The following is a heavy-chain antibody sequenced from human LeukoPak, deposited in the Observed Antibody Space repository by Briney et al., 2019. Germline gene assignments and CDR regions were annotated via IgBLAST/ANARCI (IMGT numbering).Heavy chain of an antibody. CDR1: GGSISSYY. CDR2: IYTSGST. V-gene: IGHV4-4*07. CDR3: ARGVYIAAAQYAY. Sequence: ETLSLTCTVSGGSISSYYWSWLRQPAGKGLEWIGRIYTSGSTNYNPSLKSRVTMSVDTSKNQFSLKLSSVTAADTAVYYCARGVYIAAAQYAYWGQGTLVTVSS. D-gene: IGHD6-13*01. J-gene: IGHJ4*02.